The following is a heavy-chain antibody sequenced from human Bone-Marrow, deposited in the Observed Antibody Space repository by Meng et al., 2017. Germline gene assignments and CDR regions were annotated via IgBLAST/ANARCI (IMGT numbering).Heavy chain of an antibody. V-gene: IGHV4-38-2*01. CDR3: ARVGTKVGYYDSSGYEVRAFDI. D-gene: IGHD3-22*01. CDR1: GGSFSGYY. J-gene: IGHJ3*02. CDR2: IYHSGST. Sequence: SETLSLTCAVYGGSFSGYYWGWIRQPPGKGLEWIGSIYHSGSTYYNPSLKSRVTISVDTSKNQFSLKLSSVTAADTAVYYCARVGTKVGYYDSSGYEVRAFDIWGQGTMVTVSS.